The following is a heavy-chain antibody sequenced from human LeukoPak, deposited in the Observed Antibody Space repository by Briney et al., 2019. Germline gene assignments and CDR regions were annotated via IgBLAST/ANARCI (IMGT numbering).Heavy chain of an antibody. V-gene: IGHV1-18*01. D-gene: IGHD1-26*01. Sequence: GASVKVSCKASGYTFTSYGISWVRQAPGQGLEWMGWISGYNGNTNYAQKLQGGVTMTTDTSTSTAYMELRSLRSDDTAVYYCARSGSYYEADTFDIWGQGTMVTVSS. J-gene: IGHJ3*02. CDR1: GYTFTSYG. CDR2: ISGYNGNT. CDR3: ARSGSYYEADTFDI.